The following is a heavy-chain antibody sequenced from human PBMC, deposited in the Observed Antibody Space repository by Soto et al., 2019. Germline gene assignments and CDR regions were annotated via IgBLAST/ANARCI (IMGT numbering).Heavy chain of an antibody. Sequence: EVQLVESGGGLVQPGGSLRLSCAASGFTFSDYAMHWVRQAPGKGLEYVSAISSNGGSTYYANSVKGRFTISRDNSKNTLYLQMGSLRAEDMAVYYCARALYSNSWSDYWGQGTLVTVSS. V-gene: IGHV3-64*01. CDR3: ARALYSNSWSDY. J-gene: IGHJ4*02. CDR1: GFTFSDYA. D-gene: IGHD6-13*01. CDR2: ISSNGGST.